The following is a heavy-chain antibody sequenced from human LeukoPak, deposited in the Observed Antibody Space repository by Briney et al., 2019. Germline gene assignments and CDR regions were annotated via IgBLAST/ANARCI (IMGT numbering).Heavy chain of an antibody. J-gene: IGHJ4*02. CDR1: GFTFRSYS. D-gene: IGHD5-24*01. CDR2: ISRSTNSI. V-gene: IGHV3-48*04. CDR3: ARDLGWLQFDY. Sequence: PGGSLRLSCEASGFTFRSYSMNWVRQAPGKGLEWISYISRSTNSISYADSVKGRFTISRDNAKNSLYLQMNSLRAEDTAVYYCARDLGWLQFDYWGQGTLVTVSS.